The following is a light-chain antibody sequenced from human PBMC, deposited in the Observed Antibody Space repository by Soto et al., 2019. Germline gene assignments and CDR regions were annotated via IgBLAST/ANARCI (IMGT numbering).Light chain of an antibody. CDR2: GAS. V-gene: IGKV3-15*01. J-gene: IGKJ1*01. Sequence: EIVMTQSPATLSVSPGERATLSCRASQSVSSNLAWYQQKPGQAPRLLIYGASTRATGIPARFSGSWSGTEFTLTISRRQSEDFAVYYCQQYNNWPTFGQGTKVEIK. CDR3: QQYNNWPT. CDR1: QSVSSN.